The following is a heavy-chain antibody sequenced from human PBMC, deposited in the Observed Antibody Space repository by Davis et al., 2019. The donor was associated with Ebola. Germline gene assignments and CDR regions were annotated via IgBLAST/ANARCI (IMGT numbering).Heavy chain of an antibody. V-gene: IGHV4-59*11. D-gene: IGHD6-6*01. CDR3: ARLNSSSSPVGFYHYYYYMDV. J-gene: IGHJ6*03. CDR2: IYYSGST. Sequence: PSETLSLTCTVSGGSMSSHYWSWIRQPPGKGLEWIGYIYYSGSTNYNPSLKSRVTISVDTSKSQFSLKLSSVTAADTAVYYCARLNSSSSPVGFYHYYYYMDVWGKGTTVTVSS. CDR1: GGSMSSHY.